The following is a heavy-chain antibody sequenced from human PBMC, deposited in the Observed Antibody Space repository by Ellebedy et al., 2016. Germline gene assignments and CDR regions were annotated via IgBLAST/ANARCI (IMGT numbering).Heavy chain of an antibody. J-gene: IGHJ5*02. CDR2: IYPGDSDV. CDR3: ARRYSSGWYEAHNWFDP. V-gene: IGHV5-51*01. Sequence: GESLKISCKGSGYSFTNYWIGWVRQMPGKGLEWMGIIYPGDSDVRYSPSFQGQVTISVDKSISTAYLQWSSLKASDTAIYYCARRYSSGWYEAHNWFDPWGQGTLVTVSS. CDR1: GYSFTNYW. D-gene: IGHD6-19*01.